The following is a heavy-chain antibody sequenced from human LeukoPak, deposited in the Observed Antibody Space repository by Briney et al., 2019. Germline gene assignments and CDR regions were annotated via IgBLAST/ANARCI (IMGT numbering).Heavy chain of an antibody. Sequence: GGSLRLSCTASGFTFSTYWMHWVRHAPGKGLVWVSRISSDGTTTDYADSVKGRFTISRDNTKNTLYLRMNSLSDDDTAVYYCARAVGSSGLASHLGQGILVTVSS. D-gene: IGHD6-19*01. V-gene: IGHV3-74*01. J-gene: IGHJ4*02. CDR1: GFTFSTYW. CDR3: ARAVGSSGLASH. CDR2: ISSDGTTT.